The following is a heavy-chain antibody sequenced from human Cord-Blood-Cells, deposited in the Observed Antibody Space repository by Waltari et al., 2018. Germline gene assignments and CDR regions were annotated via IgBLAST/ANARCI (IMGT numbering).Heavy chain of an antibody. V-gene: IGHV3-33*01. CDR1: GFTFRRYG. J-gene: IGHJ4*02. CDR3: ARDNGLLWFRELSYYFDY. Sequence: QVQLVESGGGVVQPGRSLRLSCAASGFTFRRYGMPWVRQAPGKGLEWGAVIWYDGSNKYYADSVKGRFTISRDNSKNTLYLQMNSLRAEDTAVYYCARDNGLLWFRELSYYFDYWGQGTLVTVSS. D-gene: IGHD3-10*01. CDR2: IWYDGSNK.